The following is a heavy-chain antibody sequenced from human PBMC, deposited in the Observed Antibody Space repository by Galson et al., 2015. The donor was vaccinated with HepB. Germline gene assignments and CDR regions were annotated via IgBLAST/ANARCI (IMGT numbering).Heavy chain of an antibody. CDR3: ARNDSSGYWGY. V-gene: IGHV1-18*04. CDR1: GYTFTSYG. Sequence: SVKVSCKASGYTFTSYGISWVRQAPGQGLEWMGWISGYNDNTKYAQKLQGRVTMTTDTSTSTAYMELRSLRSDDTALYYCARNDSSGYWGYWGQGTLVTVSS. CDR2: ISGYNDNT. J-gene: IGHJ4*02. D-gene: IGHD3-22*01.